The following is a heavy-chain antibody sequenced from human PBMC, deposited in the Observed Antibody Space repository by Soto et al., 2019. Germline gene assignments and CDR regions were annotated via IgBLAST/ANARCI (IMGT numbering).Heavy chain of an antibody. CDR3: ARDGVYDFWSGYSYFDY. D-gene: IGHD3-3*01. CDR2: ISAYNGNT. Sequence: ASVKVSCKASGYTFTSYYMHWVRQAPGQGLEWMGWISAYNGNTNYAQKLQGRVTMTTDTSTSTAYMELRSLRSDDTAVYYCARDGVYDFWSGYSYFDYWGQGTLVTVSS. J-gene: IGHJ4*02. V-gene: IGHV1-18*04. CDR1: GYTFTSYY.